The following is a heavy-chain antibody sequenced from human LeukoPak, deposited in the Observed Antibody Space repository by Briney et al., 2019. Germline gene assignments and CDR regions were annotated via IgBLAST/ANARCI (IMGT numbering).Heavy chain of an antibody. CDR2: MNPNSGNT. CDR3: ARRLCSGDTCYHNDY. CDR1: GYTFTSYD. Sequence: ASVKVSCKASGYTFTSYDINWVRQATGQGLEWMGWMNPNSGNTGYAQKFQGRITMTRDTSISTAYMELSSLRSDDTAVYYCARRLCSGDTCYHNDYWGQGTLVTVSS. D-gene: IGHD2-15*01. J-gene: IGHJ4*02. V-gene: IGHV1-8*01.